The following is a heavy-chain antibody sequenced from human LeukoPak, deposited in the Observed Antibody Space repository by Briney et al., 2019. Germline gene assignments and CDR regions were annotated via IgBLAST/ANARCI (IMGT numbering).Heavy chain of an antibody. J-gene: IGHJ4*02. CDR3: MSRSATIVPTLY. Sequence: GGSLRLSCAASGFTFSSYAMSWVRQAPGKGLEWVSAISGSGGFTFYTDSVKGRFTISRDNSKNTLYLQMNSLRAEDTAVYYCMSRSATIVPTLYWGQGTLVTVSS. V-gene: IGHV3-23*01. CDR2: ISGSGGFT. CDR1: GFTFSSYA. D-gene: IGHD5-12*01.